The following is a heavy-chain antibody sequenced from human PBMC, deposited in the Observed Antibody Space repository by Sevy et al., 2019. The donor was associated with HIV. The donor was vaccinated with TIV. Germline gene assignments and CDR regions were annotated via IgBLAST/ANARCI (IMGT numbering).Heavy chain of an antibody. Sequence: GGSPRLSCKPSGFTFISYAMNWVRQAPGKGLEWVSTIYGSSGATYYGNSLKGRFTIARDNSKNTLYLQMNSLRTEDTAVYYCAGGRYDSSGSFDAFDIWGQGTMVTVSS. CDR1: GFTFISYA. V-gene: IGHV3-23*01. J-gene: IGHJ3*02. CDR2: IYGSSGAT. D-gene: IGHD3-22*01. CDR3: AGGRYDSSGSFDAFDI.